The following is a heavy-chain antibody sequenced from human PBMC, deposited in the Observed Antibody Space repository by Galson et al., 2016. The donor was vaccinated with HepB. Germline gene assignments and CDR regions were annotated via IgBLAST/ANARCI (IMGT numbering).Heavy chain of an antibody. D-gene: IGHD2-2*01. CDR2: ISYDGSIS. J-gene: IGHJ3*02. V-gene: IGHV3-30*04. CDR1: GFTFSSYA. Sequence: SLRLSCAASGFTFSSYAMRWVRQAPGQGLEWVAGISYDGSISNYADSVQGRFTISTNNSKNTVYLQMSSLRAEDTAMYYCTRGGAPGTSSCYAFDIWGQGTMVTVSS. CDR3: TRGGAPGTSSCYAFDI.